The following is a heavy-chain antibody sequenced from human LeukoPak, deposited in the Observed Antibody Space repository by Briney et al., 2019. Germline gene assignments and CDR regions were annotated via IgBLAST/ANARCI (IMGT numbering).Heavy chain of an antibody. J-gene: IGHJ4*02. CDR3: ARDGGATMVRGDATYDS. V-gene: IGHV3-48*04. D-gene: IGHD3-10*01. CDR2: ISRSSSTI. Sequence: PGGSLRLSCAASGFTFSRYSMNWVHQAPGKGLEWVSYISRSSSTIHYADSVKGRFTISRDNAKSSLFLQMNSLRAEDTAVYYCARDGGATMVRGDATYDSWGQGTLVTVSS. CDR1: GFTFSRYS.